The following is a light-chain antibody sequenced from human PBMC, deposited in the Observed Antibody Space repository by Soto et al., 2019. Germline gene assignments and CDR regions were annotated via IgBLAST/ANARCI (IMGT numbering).Light chain of an antibody. V-gene: IGLV2-14*01. Sequence: QSALTQPASVSGSPGQSITISCTGTSRDVGGYNYVSWYQQHPGKAPPLMIYDVRNRPSGVSNRFSGSKSVTTASLTISGPQAEDEADYYCSSYTTFSTYVFGTRTKLTVL. CDR3: SSYTTFSTYV. J-gene: IGLJ1*01. CDR1: SRDVGGYNY. CDR2: DVR.